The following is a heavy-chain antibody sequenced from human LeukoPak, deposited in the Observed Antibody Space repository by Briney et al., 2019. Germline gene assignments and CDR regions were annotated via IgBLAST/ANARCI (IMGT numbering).Heavy chain of an antibody. J-gene: IGHJ4*02. Sequence: GGSLRLSCAASGFTFSSYWMHWVRQAPGKGLVWVSRINSDGSSTSYADSVKGRFTISRDNARNTLYLQMNSLRAEDTAVYYCARRGTLDTSSWNGGYWGQGTLVTVSS. CDR1: GFTFSSYW. CDR3: ARRGTLDTSSWNGGY. V-gene: IGHV3-74*01. D-gene: IGHD6-13*01. CDR2: INSDGSST.